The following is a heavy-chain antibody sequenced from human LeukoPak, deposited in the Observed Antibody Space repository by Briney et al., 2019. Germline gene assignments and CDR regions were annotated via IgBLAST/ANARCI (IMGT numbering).Heavy chain of an antibody. Sequence: ASVKVSCKASGYTFTSYGISWVRQAPGQGLEWMGWISAYNGNTNYAQKLQGRVTMTTDTSTSTAYMELRSLRSNDTAVYYCARDEGRSGWTAPDYWGQGTLVTVSS. J-gene: IGHJ4*02. CDR2: ISAYNGNT. V-gene: IGHV1-18*01. CDR3: ARDEGRSGWTAPDY. D-gene: IGHD6-19*01. CDR1: GYTFTSYG.